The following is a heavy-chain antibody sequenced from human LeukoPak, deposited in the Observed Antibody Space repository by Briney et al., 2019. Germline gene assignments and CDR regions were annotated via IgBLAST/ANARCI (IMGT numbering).Heavy chain of an antibody. CDR1: GFTVSSNY. CDR2: IYSGGST. CDR3: ARGGPGYDYCDY. D-gene: IGHD5-18*01. J-gene: IGHJ4*02. Sequence: PGGSLRLSCAASGFTVSSNYMSWVRQAPGEGLEWVSVIYSGGSTYSADSVKVRFTISRDNSKNTLYLQINILTAEDTAVYYCARGGPGYDYCDYWGPGTMVTVSS. V-gene: IGHV3-53*01.